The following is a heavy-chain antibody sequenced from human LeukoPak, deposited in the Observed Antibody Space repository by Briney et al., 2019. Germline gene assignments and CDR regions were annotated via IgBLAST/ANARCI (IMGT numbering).Heavy chain of an antibody. Sequence: ASVKVSCKASGHTFTGYYMHWVRQAPGQGLEWMGWINPNSGGTNYAQKFQGRVTMTRDTSISTAYMELSRLRSDDTAVYYCATAGGYCSGGSCEYYFDYWGQGTLVTVSS. V-gene: IGHV1-2*02. CDR3: ATAGGYCSGGSCEYYFDY. D-gene: IGHD2-15*01. CDR1: GHTFTGYY. CDR2: INPNSGGT. J-gene: IGHJ4*02.